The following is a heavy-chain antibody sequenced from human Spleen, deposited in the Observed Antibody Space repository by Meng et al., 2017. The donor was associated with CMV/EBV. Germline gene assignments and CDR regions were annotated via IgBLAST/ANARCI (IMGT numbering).Heavy chain of an antibody. CDR1: GASISSYY. Sequence: SETLSLTCSVSGASISSYYWSWIRQPPGRGLEWIGNIHYSGSSNYNPSLKGRVTMSVATSEDQFPLRLNSVTAADTAVYYCARGHTNSGSFVGYYAMDVWGQGATVTVSS. V-gene: IGHV4-59*01. D-gene: IGHD1-26*01. CDR2: IHYSGSS. CDR3: ARGHTNSGSFVGYYAMDV. J-gene: IGHJ6*02.